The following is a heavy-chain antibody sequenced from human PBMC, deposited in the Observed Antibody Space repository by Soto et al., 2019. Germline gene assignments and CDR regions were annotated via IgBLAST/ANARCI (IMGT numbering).Heavy chain of an antibody. J-gene: IGHJ5*02. CDR3: ARDRFDVGATNWFDP. CDR2: FVPEDGET. Sequence: ASVKGSCKVSGYTLSELSMHWVRQAPGKGLEWMGGFVPEDGETIYAQKLQGRVTMTTDTSTSTAYMELRSLRSDDTAVYYCARDRFDVGATNWFDPWGQGTLVTVSS. D-gene: IGHD1-26*01. CDR1: GYTLSELS. V-gene: IGHV1-24*01.